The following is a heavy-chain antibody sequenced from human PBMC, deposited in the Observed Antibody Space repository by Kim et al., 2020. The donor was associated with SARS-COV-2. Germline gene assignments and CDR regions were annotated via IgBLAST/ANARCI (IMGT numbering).Heavy chain of an antibody. CDR3: ARDIVAAFPSGVYYYYGMDG. J-gene: IGHJ6*02. CDR1: GYTFTSYD. D-gene: IGHD5-12*01. CDR2: MNPNSGNT. Sequence: ASVKVSCKASGYTFTSYDINWVRQATGQGLEWMGWMNPNSGNTGYAQKFQGRVTMTRNTSISTAYMELSSLRSEDTAVYYCARDIVAAFPSGVYYYYGMDGWGQGTTVTVSS. V-gene: IGHV1-8*01.